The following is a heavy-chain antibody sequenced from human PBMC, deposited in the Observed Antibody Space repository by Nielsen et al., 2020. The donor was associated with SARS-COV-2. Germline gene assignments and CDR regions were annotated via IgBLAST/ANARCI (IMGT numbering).Heavy chain of an antibody. Sequence: ASVKVSCKASGYTFTSYAMHWVRQAPGQRFEWMGWINAGNGNTKYSQKFQGRVTITRDTSASTAYMELSSLRSEDTAVYYCASWVRYYDSSGYYYDLHYWGQGTLVTVSS. V-gene: IGHV1-3*01. J-gene: IGHJ4*02. CDR3: ASWVRYYDSSGYYYDLHY. CDR1: GYTFTSYA. CDR2: INAGNGNT. D-gene: IGHD3-22*01.